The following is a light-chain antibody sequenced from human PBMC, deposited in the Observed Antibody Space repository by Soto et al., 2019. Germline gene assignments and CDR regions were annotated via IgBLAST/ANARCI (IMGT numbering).Light chain of an antibody. CDR2: DTS. CDR1: TGDVTSGHY. Sequence: QAVVTQEPSLTVSPGGTVTLTCGSSTGDVTSGHYPYWIQQKPGQAPRTLIFDTSNKHSWTPARFSGSLLGGKAALTLSGAQPEDEADYYCLLFYGDYRRVFGTGTQLTVL. V-gene: IGLV7-46*01. CDR3: LLFYGDYRRV. J-gene: IGLJ1*01.